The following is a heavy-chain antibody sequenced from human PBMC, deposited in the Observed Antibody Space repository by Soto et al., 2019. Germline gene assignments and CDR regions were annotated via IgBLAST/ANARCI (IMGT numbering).Heavy chain of an antibody. CDR3: ASFTYYYDSSGSHDY. Sequence: LSLTCAVYGGSFSGYYWSWIRQPPGKGLEWIGEINHSGSTNYNPSLKSRVTISVDTSKNQLSLKLSSVTAADTAVYYCASFTYYYDSSGSHDYWGQGTLVTVSS. D-gene: IGHD3-22*01. CDR1: GGSFSGYY. CDR2: INHSGST. J-gene: IGHJ4*02. V-gene: IGHV4-34*01.